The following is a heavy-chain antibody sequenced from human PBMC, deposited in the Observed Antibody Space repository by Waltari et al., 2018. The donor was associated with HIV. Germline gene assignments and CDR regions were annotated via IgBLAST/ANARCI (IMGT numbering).Heavy chain of an antibody. Sequence: QVQLQESGPGLLKPSQTLSLPCTVSGGSISSASYYLTWIRQSAGKGLEWIGLIYTRGSTSYNPSLKSRVSISIDTSRNQFSLKLTSVTAADTAVYYCARDDLGSGWFFDYWGPGTLVTVSS. CDR3: ARDDLGSGWFFDY. J-gene: IGHJ4*02. V-gene: IGHV4-61*02. D-gene: IGHD6-19*01. CDR2: IYTRGST. CDR1: GGSISSASYY.